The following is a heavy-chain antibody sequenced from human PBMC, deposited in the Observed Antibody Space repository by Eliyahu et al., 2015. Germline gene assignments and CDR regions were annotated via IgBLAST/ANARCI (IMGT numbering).Heavy chain of an antibody. J-gene: IGHJ4*02. V-gene: IGHV3-33*01. Sequence: QVQLVESGGGVVQPGRSLRLSCAASGXXFXDSAMXWVRPAPGKGLEWVAIIWYDGSNQYYADSVKGRFTISRDNSKNTVSLQMNSLRGEDTAIYYCARDHDYSGNYLEDWGQGTLVAVSS. D-gene: IGHD4-23*01. CDR2: IWYDGSNQ. CDR3: ARDHDYSGNYLED. CDR1: GXXFXDSA.